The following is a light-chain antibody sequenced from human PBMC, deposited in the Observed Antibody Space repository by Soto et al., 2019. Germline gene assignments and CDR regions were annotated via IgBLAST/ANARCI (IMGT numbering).Light chain of an antibody. CDR2: EVN. J-gene: IGLJ1*01. Sequence: QSVLTQPPSASGSPGQSVTISCSRTSSDVGGYNYVSWYQQLPGKAPKLMIYEVNKRPSGVPDRFSGSKSGNTASLTVSGLQADDEADYYCASYAGSNNVFGTGTKLTVL. CDR3: ASYAGSNNV. CDR1: SSDVGGYNY. V-gene: IGLV2-8*01.